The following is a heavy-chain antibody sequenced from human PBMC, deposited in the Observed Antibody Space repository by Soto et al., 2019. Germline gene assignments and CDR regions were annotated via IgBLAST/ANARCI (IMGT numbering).Heavy chain of an antibody. D-gene: IGHD3-10*01. V-gene: IGHV1-18*01. CDR3: ARLGYYYGSGSYYPLYNWFDP. J-gene: IGHJ5*02. CDR2: ISAYNGNT. Sequence: ASVKVSCKASGYTFTSYGISWVRQAPGQGLEWMGWISAYNGNTNYAQKLQGRVTMTTDTSTSTAYMELRSLRSDDTAVYYCARLGYYYGSGSYYPLYNWFDPWGQGTLVTVSS. CDR1: GYTFTSYG.